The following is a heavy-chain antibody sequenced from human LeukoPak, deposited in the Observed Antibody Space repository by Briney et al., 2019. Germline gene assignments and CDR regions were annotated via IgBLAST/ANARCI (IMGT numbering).Heavy chain of an antibody. J-gene: IGHJ4*02. CDR3: AKGKSTTVVTPPSD. CDR1: GFTFDDYA. CDR2: TSWNSGSI. V-gene: IGHV3-9*01. Sequence: GGSLRLSCAASGFTFDDYAMHWVRQAPGKGLEWVSGTSWNSGSIGYADSVKGRFTISRDNAKNSLYLQMNSLRAEDTALYYCAKGKSTTVVTPPSDWGQGTLVTVSS. D-gene: IGHD4-23*01.